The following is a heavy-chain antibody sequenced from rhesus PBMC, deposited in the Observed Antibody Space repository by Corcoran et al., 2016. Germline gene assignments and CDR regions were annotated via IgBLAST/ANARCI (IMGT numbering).Heavy chain of an antibody. CDR1: GDSISSNY. CDR3: ARDRAVATATNFDY. D-gene: IGHD5-12*01. V-gene: IGHV4-173*01. CDR2: MSAGGGGT. J-gene: IGHJ4*01. Sequence: QLQESGPGLVKPSETLSLTCDVSGDSISSNYWSWIRQPPGKGLEWLGRMSAGGGGTEYHPSLKSRVTISTDTSKNQFSLKLTSVTAADTAVYYCARDRAVATATNFDYWGQGVLVTV.